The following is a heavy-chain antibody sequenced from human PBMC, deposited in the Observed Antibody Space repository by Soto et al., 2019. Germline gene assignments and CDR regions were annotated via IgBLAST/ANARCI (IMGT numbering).Heavy chain of an antibody. J-gene: IGHJ6*02. Sequence: EVQLLESGGGLVQPGGSLRLSCAASGFTFSSYAMSWVRQAPGKGLEWVSAISGSGGSTYYADSVKGRFTISRDNSKNTLYLKMNSLRAEDTAVYYCAKAKNPLLRYFDWFQNDYYYGMDVWGQGTTVTVSS. D-gene: IGHD3-9*01. CDR2: ISGSGGST. CDR1: GFTFSSYA. V-gene: IGHV3-23*01. CDR3: AKAKNPLLRYFDWFQNDYYYGMDV.